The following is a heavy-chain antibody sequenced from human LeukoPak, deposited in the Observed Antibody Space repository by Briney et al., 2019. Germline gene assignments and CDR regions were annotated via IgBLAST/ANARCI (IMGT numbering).Heavy chain of an antibody. Sequence: SETLSLTCTVSGGSISNYFWSWIRQPAGKGLEWIGRIYSSGSTNYHPSLKSRVTMSVDTSRNQFSLKLSSVTAADMAVYYCARGVYYDSSGYYLHFDYWGQGTLVTVSS. J-gene: IGHJ4*02. CDR1: GGSISNYF. V-gene: IGHV4-4*07. CDR2: IYSSGST. D-gene: IGHD3-22*01. CDR3: ARGVYYDSSGYYLHFDY.